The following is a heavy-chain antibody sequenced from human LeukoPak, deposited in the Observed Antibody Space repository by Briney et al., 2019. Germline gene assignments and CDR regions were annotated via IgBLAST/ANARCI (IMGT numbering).Heavy chain of an antibody. V-gene: IGHV1-69*13. J-gene: IGHJ6*02. CDR2: IIPIFGTA. D-gene: IGHD4-11*01. Sequence: SVKVSCKASGGTFSSYAISWVRQAPGQGLEWMGGIIPIFGTANYAQKFQGRVTITADESTSTAYMELSSLRSEDTAVYHCAREDYSNNPYYYYGMDVWGQGTTVTVSS. CDR1: GGTFSSYA. CDR3: AREDYSNNPYYYYGMDV.